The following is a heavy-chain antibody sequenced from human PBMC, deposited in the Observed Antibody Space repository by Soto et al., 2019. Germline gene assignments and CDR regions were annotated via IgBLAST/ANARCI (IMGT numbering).Heavy chain of an antibody. CDR3: AREFCSSAGCYGPDF. J-gene: IGHJ4*02. CDR1: GYTLTSYG. CDR2: ISGNDGNT. Sequence: QVQLVQSGAEVKMPGASVKVSCKASGYTLTSYGISWVRQAPGQGLEWMGWISGNDGNTKYTQNLQGRVTVTTDTSTSTAYRDLRSLSTDVTAVYYCAREFCSSAGCYGPDFWGQGTLVTVSS. V-gene: IGHV1-18*01. D-gene: IGHD2-2*01.